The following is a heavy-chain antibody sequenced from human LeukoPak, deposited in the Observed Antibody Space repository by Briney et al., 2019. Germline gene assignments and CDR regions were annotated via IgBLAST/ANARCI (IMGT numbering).Heavy chain of an antibody. J-gene: IGHJ4*02. CDR3: AREYCSGGSCYLADY. CDR1: GFTFSSYS. Sequence: GGSLRLSCAASGFTFSSYSMNWVRQAPGKGLEWVSSISSSSSYIYYADSVKGRFTISRGNAKNSLYLQMNSLRAEDTAVYYCAREYCSGGSCYLADYWGQGTLVTVSS. D-gene: IGHD2-15*01. CDR2: ISSSSSYI. V-gene: IGHV3-21*01.